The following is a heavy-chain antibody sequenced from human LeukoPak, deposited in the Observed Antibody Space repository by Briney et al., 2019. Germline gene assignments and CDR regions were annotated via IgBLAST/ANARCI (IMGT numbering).Heavy chain of an antibody. J-gene: IGHJ3*02. CDR2: ITSSGNYI. CDR3: ARGLNSSPKYDAFDI. V-gene: IGHV3-21*04. Sequence: GGSLRLSCAASGFTFRTSSMSWVRQAPGMGLEWVSSITSSGNYIYYADSVKGRFTISRDNAKNSLYLQMNSLRAEDTAVYYCARGLNSSPKYDAFDIWGQGTMVTVSS. CDR1: GFTFRTSS. D-gene: IGHD6-13*01.